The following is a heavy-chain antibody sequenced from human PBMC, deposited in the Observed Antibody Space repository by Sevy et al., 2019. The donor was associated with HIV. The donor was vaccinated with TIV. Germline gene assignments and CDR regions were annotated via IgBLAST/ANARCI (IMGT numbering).Heavy chain of an antibody. Sequence: GGSLRLSCAASGFTFSSYGMHWDRQAPGKGLEWVAVISYDGSNKYYAYSVKGRFTISRDNSKNTLYLQMNSLRAEDTAVYYCAKDGLLLWFGESYFDYWGQGTLVTVSS. D-gene: IGHD3-10*01. CDR1: GFTFSSYG. J-gene: IGHJ4*02. V-gene: IGHV3-30*18. CDR2: ISYDGSNK. CDR3: AKDGLLLWFGESYFDY.